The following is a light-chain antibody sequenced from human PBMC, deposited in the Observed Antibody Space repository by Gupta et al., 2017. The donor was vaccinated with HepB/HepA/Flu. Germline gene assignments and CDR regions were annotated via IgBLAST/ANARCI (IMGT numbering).Light chain of an antibody. J-gene: IGKJ1*01. V-gene: IGKV2-28*01. CDR3: MQTVQTPWT. CDR1: QSLLHSNGYNY. Sequence: IVMTQSPLSLPVTLGEPASISCRSSQSLLHSNGYNYLDWYLQKPGQSPQLLLYLASNRASGVPDKFSGSGSVTDFTLKISRVEAEDVGVYYCMQTVQTPWTFGQGTNVEIK. CDR2: LAS.